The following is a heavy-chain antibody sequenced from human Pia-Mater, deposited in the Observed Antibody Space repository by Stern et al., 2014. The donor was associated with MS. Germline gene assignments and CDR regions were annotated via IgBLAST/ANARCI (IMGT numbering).Heavy chain of an antibody. J-gene: IGHJ3*01. V-gene: IGHV3-7*01. CDR1: GFSFSDYW. CDR2: IKQDGSEI. Sequence: EVQLVESGGGLAQPRGSLRLSCVVSGFSFSDYWMSWVRQAPGKGLEWVANIKQDGSEIYYADAVKGRFTISRDNAKKSIFLQMRNLRVEDTAVYYCARDWGISSGSDAFDLWGQGTMVTVYS. D-gene: IGHD7-27*01. CDR3: ARDWGISSGSDAFDL.